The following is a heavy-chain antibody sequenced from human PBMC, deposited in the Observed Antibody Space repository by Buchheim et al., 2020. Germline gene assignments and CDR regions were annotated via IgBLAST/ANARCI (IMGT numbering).Heavy chain of an antibody. CDR3: AREHIVVVPAAKGSNWFDP. Sequence: QVQLVQSGAEVKKPGASVKVSCKASGYTFTSYYMHWVRQAPGQGLEWMGIINPSGGSTSYVQKFQGSVTMTRDTSTSTVYMELSSLRSEDTAVYYCAREHIVVVPAAKGSNWFDPWGQGTL. D-gene: IGHD2-2*01. J-gene: IGHJ5*02. CDR2: INPSGGST. CDR1: GYTFTSYY. V-gene: IGHV1-46*01.